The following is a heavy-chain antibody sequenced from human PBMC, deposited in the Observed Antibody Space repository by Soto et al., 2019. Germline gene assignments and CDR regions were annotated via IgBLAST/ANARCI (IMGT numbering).Heavy chain of an antibody. CDR3: ARGSCRTNGLGY. Sequence: QVQLQQWGAGLLKPSETLSLTCAVYGGSFSGYYWSWIRQSPGKGLEWIREINHSGSTNYNPSLKRRVTISVDTSKNQFSLELSSGTAADTSVYYCARGSCRTNGLGYWGQETLVTVSS. V-gene: IGHV4-34*01. CDR2: INHSGST. CDR1: GGSFSGYY. J-gene: IGHJ4*02. D-gene: IGHD3-16*01.